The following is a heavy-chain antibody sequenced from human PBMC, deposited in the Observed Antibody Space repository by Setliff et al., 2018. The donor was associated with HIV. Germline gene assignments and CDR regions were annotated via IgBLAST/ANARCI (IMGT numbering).Heavy chain of an antibody. Sequence: GASVKVSCKASGGTFSSYTINWVRQAPGQGLEWMGRSIPILGIGNDEQAQKFQGRVAITTDESTSTVFMELSSLTSEDTAVYYCATRLYPYDAGRQYNALGHFESWGQGTLVTVSS. CDR3: ATRLYPYDAGRQYNALGHFES. CDR1: GGTFSSYT. J-gene: IGHJ4*02. D-gene: IGHD1-20*01. CDR2: SIPILGIG. V-gene: IGHV1-69*02.